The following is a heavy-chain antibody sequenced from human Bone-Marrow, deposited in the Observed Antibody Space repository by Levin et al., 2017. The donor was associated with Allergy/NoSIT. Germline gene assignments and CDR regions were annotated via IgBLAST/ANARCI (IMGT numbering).Heavy chain of an antibody. V-gene: IGHV3-30-3*01. D-gene: IGHD2-21*01. Sequence: GESLKISCAASGFTFSSYAMHWVRQAPGKGLEWVAVISYDGSNKYYADSVKGRFTISRDNSKNTLYLQMNSLRAEDTAVYYCARDNPLGDSGSFDYWGQGTLVTVSS. CDR1: GFTFSSYA. CDR2: ISYDGSNK. CDR3: ARDNPLGDSGSFDY. J-gene: IGHJ4*02.